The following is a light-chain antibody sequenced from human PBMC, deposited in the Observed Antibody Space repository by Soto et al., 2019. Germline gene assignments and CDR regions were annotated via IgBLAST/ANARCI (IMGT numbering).Light chain of an antibody. Sequence: IVLTQSPGTLSLSPVERATLSCSASQSVSSSYLAWYQQKPGQAPRLLIYGASSRATGIPARFSGSGSGTEFTLTISSLQSEDFAVYYCQQYNNWPPITFGQGTRLEIK. J-gene: IGKJ5*01. CDR2: GAS. CDR3: QQYNNWPPIT. V-gene: IGKV3D-15*01. CDR1: QSVSSSY.